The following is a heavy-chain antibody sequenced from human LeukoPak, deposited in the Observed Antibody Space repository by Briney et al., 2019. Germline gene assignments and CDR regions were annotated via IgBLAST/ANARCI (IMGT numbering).Heavy chain of an antibody. J-gene: IGHJ5*02. Sequence: ASVKVSCKASGYTFTGYYMHWVRQAPGQGLEWMGWINPDSGGTNYAQKFQGRVTMTRDTSISTAYMELSRLRSDDTAVYYCARDQRGYCSGGSCHKSNWFDPWGQGTLVTVSS. CDR2: INPDSGGT. D-gene: IGHD2-15*01. CDR3: ARDQRGYCSGGSCHKSNWFDP. V-gene: IGHV1-2*02. CDR1: GYTFTGYY.